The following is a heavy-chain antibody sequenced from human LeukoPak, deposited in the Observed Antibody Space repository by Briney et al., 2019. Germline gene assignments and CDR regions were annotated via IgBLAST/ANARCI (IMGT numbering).Heavy chain of an antibody. D-gene: IGHD2-2*01. CDR3: AKRVVPAEDAFDI. CDR1: GGTFSSYA. Sequence: ASVKVSCKASGGTFSSYAISWVRQAPGQGLEWMGGIIPIFGTANYAQKFQGRVTITADESTSTAYMELSSLRSEDTAVYYCAKRVVPAEDAFDIWGQGTMVTVSS. V-gene: IGHV1-69*01. CDR2: IIPIFGTA. J-gene: IGHJ3*02.